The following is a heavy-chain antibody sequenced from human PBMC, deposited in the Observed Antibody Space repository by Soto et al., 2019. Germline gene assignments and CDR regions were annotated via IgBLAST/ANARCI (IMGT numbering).Heavy chain of an antibody. Sequence: QVQLVQSGAEVKKPGASVKVSCKASGYTFTGYYMHWVRQAPGQGLEWMGWINPNSGGTNYAQKFQGWVTMTRDTXXSTAYMELSRLRSDDTAVYYCARRAVAGTGGAFDIWGQGTMVTVSS. CDR1: GYTFTGYY. J-gene: IGHJ3*02. V-gene: IGHV1-2*04. D-gene: IGHD6-19*01. CDR2: INPNSGGT. CDR3: ARRAVAGTGGAFDI.